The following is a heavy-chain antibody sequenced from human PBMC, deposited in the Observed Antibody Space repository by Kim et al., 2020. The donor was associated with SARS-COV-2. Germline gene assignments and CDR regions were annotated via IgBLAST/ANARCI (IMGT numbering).Heavy chain of an antibody. CDR1: GYTFTSYA. CDR3: ARAVTMIVLRQGVGRPYPNGMDV. D-gene: IGHD3-22*01. J-gene: IGHJ6*02. V-gene: IGHV7-4-1*02. CDR2: INTNTGNP. Sequence: ASVKVSCKASGYTFTSYAMNWVRQAPGQGLEWMGWINTNTGNPTYAQGFTGRFVFSFDTSVSTAYLQISSLKAEDTAVYYCARAVTMIVLRQGVGRPYPNGMDVWGQGTTVTVSS.